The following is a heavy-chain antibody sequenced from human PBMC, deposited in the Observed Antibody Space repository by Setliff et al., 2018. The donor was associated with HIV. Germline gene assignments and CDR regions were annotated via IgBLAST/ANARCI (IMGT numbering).Heavy chain of an antibody. CDR3: ARVETTVRGATYGMDV. V-gene: IGHV4-59*11. D-gene: IGHD3-10*01. CDR1: GVSISSHY. Sequence: SETLSLTCTVSGVSISSHYWSWIRQAPGKGLEWIGTMYFRGNARNSPSLKSRVAISVDTSKNQLSLNLTSVTAADTAVYYCARVETTVRGATYGMDVWGQGTTVTVS. J-gene: IGHJ6*02. CDR2: MYFRGNA.